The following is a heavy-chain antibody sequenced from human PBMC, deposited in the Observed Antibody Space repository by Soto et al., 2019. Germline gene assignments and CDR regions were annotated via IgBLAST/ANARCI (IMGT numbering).Heavy chain of an antibody. V-gene: IGHV1-69*13. CDR2: VIPMFGTA. J-gene: IGHJ6*02. D-gene: IGHD3-10*01. Sequence: GASVKVSCKSSGGIFTASAISWVRQAPGQGPEWMGGVIPMFGTANYPQRFQGRVTINADESTNTAYMQLSSLRSEDTAVYFCAVGFKLDYYSLDVWGQGTTVTVSS. CDR1: GGIFTASA. CDR3: AVGFKLDYYSLDV.